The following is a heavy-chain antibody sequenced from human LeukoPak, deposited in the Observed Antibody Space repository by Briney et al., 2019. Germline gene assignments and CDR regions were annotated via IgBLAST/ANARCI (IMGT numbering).Heavy chain of an antibody. CDR1: GYTLTELS. V-gene: IGHV1-24*01. CDR2: FDPEDGET. CDR3: ATAYYYDSSGYHYFDY. D-gene: IGHD3-22*01. Sequence: GASVKVSCKVSGYTLTELSMHWVRQAPGKGLEWMGGFDPEDGETIYAQKFQGRVTMTEDTSTDTAYMELSSLRSKDTAVYYCATAYYYDSSGYHYFDYWGQGTLVTVSS. J-gene: IGHJ4*02.